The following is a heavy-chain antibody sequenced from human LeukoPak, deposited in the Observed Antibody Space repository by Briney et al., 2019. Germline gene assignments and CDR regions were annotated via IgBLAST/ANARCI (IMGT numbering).Heavy chain of an antibody. CDR1: GYAFPSCG. V-gene: IGHV1-18*01. CDR3: ARLKAPSLTARRWEYYFDY. CDR2: ISAYNGNT. D-gene: IGHD6-6*01. Sequence: ASVKVSCKASGYAFPSCGFSWVRQAPGQGFEWMGWISAYNGNTNYAQKFQGRVTMTTDTSTSTAYMELSSLRSEDTAVYYCARLKAPSLTARRWEYYFDYWGQGTLVTVSS. J-gene: IGHJ4*02.